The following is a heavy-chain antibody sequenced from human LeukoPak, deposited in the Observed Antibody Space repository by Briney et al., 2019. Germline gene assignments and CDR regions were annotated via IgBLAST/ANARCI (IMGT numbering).Heavy chain of an antibody. V-gene: IGHV4-34*01. CDR2: INHSGST. CDR3: ARGPLKYYYGSGSDFDY. J-gene: IGHJ4*02. CDR1: GGSFSGYY. Sequence: SETLSLTCAVYGGSFSGYYWSLIRQPPGKGLEWIGEINHSGSTNYNPSLKSRVTISVDTSKNQFSLKLSSVTAADTAVYYCARGPLKYYYGSGSDFDYWGQGTLVTVSS. D-gene: IGHD3-10*01.